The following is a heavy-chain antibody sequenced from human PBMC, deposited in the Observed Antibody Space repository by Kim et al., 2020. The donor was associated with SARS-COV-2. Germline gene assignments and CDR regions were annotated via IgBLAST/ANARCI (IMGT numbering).Heavy chain of an antibody. V-gene: IGHV3-30*18. CDR3: AKAGRTYSNGWYGVDV. Sequence: GGSLRLSCAASGFRFNSYDMHWVRQAPGKGLEWVAVISYDGSKKYHADSVQGRFSISRDNSMNTLYLHMNTLSAEDTAVYYCAKAGRTYSNGWYGVDVGGQGTRDTVS. D-gene: IGHD6-19*01. CDR1: GFRFNSYD. J-gene: IGHJ4*02. CDR2: ISYDGSKK.